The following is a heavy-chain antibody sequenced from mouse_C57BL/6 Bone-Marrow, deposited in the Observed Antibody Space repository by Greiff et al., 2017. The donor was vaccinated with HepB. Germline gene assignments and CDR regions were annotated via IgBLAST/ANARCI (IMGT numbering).Heavy chain of an antibody. CDR2: IYPRSGNT. Sequence: QVQLKESGAELARPGASVKLSCKASGYTFTSYGISWVKQRTGQGLEWIGEIYPRSGNTYYNEKFKGKATLTADKSSSTAYMELRSLTSEDPAVYFCAIEDYAMDYWGQGTSVTVSS. V-gene: IGHV1-81*01. CDR3: AIEDYAMDY. CDR1: GYTFTSYG. J-gene: IGHJ4*01.